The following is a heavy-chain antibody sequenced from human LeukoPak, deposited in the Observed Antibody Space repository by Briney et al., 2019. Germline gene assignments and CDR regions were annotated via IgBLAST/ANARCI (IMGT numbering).Heavy chain of an antibody. D-gene: IGHD6-19*01. CDR1: GFTFRIYS. CDR3: ARVILYSSGWYAGNDY. V-gene: IGHV3-21*01. Sequence: GGSLRLSCAASGFTFRIYSMNWVRQAPGKGLEWVSSISSSSTYIHYADSVKGRFTISRDNAKNTLDLQMNSLRAEDTAIYYCARVILYSSGWYAGNDYWGQGTLVTVSS. J-gene: IGHJ4*02. CDR2: ISSSSTYI.